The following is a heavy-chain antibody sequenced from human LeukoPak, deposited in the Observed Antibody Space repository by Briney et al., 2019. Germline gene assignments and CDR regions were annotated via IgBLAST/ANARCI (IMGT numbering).Heavy chain of an antibody. D-gene: IGHD3/OR15-3a*01. CDR3: ERDVYYFHS. V-gene: IGHV3-7*01. Sequence: GGSLRLSCAASGFTFSSYWMNWVRQAPGKGLEWVSNIKEDGSEIYYVDSVKGRFTISRDNAKNSLYLQMNSLRVEDTAVYYCERDVYYFHSWGQGTLVTVSS. J-gene: IGHJ5*02. CDR2: IKEDGSEI. CDR1: GFTFSSYW.